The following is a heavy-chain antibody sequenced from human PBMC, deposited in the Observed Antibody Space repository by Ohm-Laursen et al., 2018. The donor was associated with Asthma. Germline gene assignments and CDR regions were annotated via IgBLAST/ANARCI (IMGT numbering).Heavy chain of an antibody. J-gene: IGHJ4*02. Sequence: SLRLSCAASGFTFSGYWMQWVRQAPGKGLVWVSRINSDGSSTTYEDSVRGRFTISRDNAKNTLYLQINSLRAEDTAVYYCARDYYGSGAYWGQGTLVTVSS. D-gene: IGHD3-10*01. V-gene: IGHV3-74*01. CDR2: INSDGSST. CDR3: ARDYYGSGAY. CDR1: GFTFSGYW.